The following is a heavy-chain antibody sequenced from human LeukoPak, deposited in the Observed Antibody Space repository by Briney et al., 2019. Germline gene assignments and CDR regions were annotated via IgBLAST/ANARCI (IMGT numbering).Heavy chain of an antibody. Sequence: GGSLRLSCAASGFTFSSYGMHWVRQAPGKGLEWVAVISYDGSNKYYADSVKGRFTISRDNSKNTLYLQMNSLRVEDTAVYYCTRRGGFYEGLDYWGQGTLVTVSS. CDR1: GFTFSSYG. CDR3: TRRGGFYEGLDY. J-gene: IGHJ4*02. V-gene: IGHV3-30*03. D-gene: IGHD3-22*01. CDR2: ISYDGSNK.